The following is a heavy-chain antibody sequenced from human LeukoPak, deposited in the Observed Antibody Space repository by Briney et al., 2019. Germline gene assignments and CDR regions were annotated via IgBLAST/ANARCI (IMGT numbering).Heavy chain of an antibody. CDR3: ARGEEYCSSTSCGFDY. CDR1: GGSFSGYY. V-gene: IGHV4-34*01. J-gene: IGHJ4*02. Sequence: PSETLSLTCAVYGGSFSGYYWSWIRQPPGKGLEWIGEINHSGSTNYNPSLESRVTISVDTSKNQFSLKLSSVTAADTAVYCCARGEEYCSSTSCGFDYWGQGTLVTVSS. D-gene: IGHD2-2*01. CDR2: INHSGST.